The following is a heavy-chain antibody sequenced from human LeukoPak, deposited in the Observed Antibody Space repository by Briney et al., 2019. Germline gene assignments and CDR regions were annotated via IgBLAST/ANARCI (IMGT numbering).Heavy chain of an antibody. CDR2: IDSSGSGI. Sequence: GGSLRLSCAASGFSFSNFQMNWVRQAPGKGLEWISFIDSSGSGIYNADSVKSRFTISRDNAKNSLFLQMSSLRDEDAAVYYCARDFYDRTGYDYWGQGTLVTVSS. CDR1: GFSFSNFQ. D-gene: IGHD3-22*01. J-gene: IGHJ4*02. V-gene: IGHV3-48*03. CDR3: ARDFYDRTGYDY.